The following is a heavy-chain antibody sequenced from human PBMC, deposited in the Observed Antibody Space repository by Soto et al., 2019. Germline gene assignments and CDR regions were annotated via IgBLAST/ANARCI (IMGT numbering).Heavy chain of an antibody. D-gene: IGHD3-22*01. J-gene: IGHJ4*02. V-gene: IGHV3-11*01. Sequence: LRLSCAASGFIFSDYYMSWIRQAPGKGLEWISYISSSDNIIYYADSVKGRFTISRDNAKNSLYLQMNSLRAEDTAVYYCARDRGYYDSSGYFDYWGQGTLVTVSS. CDR3: ARDRGYYDSSGYFDY. CDR1: GFIFSDYY. CDR2: ISSSDNII.